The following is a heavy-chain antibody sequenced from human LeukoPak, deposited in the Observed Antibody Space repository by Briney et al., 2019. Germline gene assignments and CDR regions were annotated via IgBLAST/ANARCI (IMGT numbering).Heavy chain of an antibody. J-gene: IGHJ4*02. CDR3: ARTSYSSSSHFDY. V-gene: IGHV3-33*01. Sequence: GRSLRLSRAASGFTFSSYGMHWVRQAPGKGLEWVAVIWYDGSNKYYADSVKGRFTISRDNSKNTLYLQMNSLRAEDTAVYYCARTSYSSSSHFDYWGQGTLVTVSS. CDR1: GFTFSSYG. D-gene: IGHD6-6*01. CDR2: IWYDGSNK.